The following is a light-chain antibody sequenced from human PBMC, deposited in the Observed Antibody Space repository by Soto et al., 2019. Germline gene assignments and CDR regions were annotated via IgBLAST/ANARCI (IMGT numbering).Light chain of an antibody. J-gene: IGKJ1*01. CDR3: QQYNNWPGT. CDR2: RAS. Sequence: IVMTQSPAPLSVSPGERATLSCRASQNIYSNVAWYQQRPGQAPRLLIYRASTRATGIPARFSGTGSGTEFTLTISSLQSEDFAVYYCQQYNNWPGTFGQGTKVDIK. CDR1: QNIYSN. V-gene: IGKV3-15*01.